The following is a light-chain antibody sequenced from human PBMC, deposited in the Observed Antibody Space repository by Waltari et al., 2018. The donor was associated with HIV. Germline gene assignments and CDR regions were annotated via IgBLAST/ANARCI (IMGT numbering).Light chain of an antibody. CDR2: SNN. J-gene: IGLJ2*01. Sequence: QSVLTQPPSASGTPGQRVTISCSGSSSNIGSNTVNWSQQLPGTAPKLPIYSNNQRPSGVPDRFSGSKSGTSASLAISGLQSEDEADYYCAAWDDSLNGPGVVFGGGTKLTVL. CDR1: SSNIGSNT. CDR3: AAWDDSLNGPGVV. V-gene: IGLV1-44*01.